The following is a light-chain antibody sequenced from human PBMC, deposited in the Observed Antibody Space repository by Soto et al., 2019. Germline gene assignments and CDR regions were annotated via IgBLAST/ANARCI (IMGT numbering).Light chain of an antibody. CDR2: DVS. V-gene: IGLV2-14*01. J-gene: IGLJ2*01. CDR3: SSYTTSSTLV. Sequence: QSALTQPASVSGSPGQSITISCTGTSSDVGAYNYVSWYQQHPGKAPKLMIYDVSNRPSGISNRFSGSKSGNTASLTISGLQAEDEADYYCSSYTTSSTLVFGGGTKVTVL. CDR1: SSDVGAYNY.